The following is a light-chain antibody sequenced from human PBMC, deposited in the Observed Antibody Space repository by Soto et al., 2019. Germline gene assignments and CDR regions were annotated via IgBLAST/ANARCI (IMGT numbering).Light chain of an antibody. V-gene: IGKV1-5*03. CDR2: KAS. CDR1: QSISNW. J-gene: IGKJ4*01. CDR3: QQYNNS. Sequence: DIQMTQSPPTLSASVGGRVTITCRASQSISNWLAWYQQKPGKAPKLLIYKASILESGVPSRFSGSGSGAEFTLTISSLQPDDLATYYCQQYNNSFGGGTKVDIK.